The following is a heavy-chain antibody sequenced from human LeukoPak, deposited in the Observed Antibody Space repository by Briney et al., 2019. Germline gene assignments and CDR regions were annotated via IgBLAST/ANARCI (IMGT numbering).Heavy chain of an antibody. Sequence: SETLSLTCTVSGGSISSSSYYWGWIRQPPGKGLEWIGSIYYSGSTYYNPSLKSRVTISVDTSKNQFSLKLSSVTAADTAVYYCARDPRWLRIFDYWGQGTLVTVSS. CDR3: ARDPRWLRIFDY. D-gene: IGHD5-12*01. CDR1: GGSISSSSYY. J-gene: IGHJ4*02. CDR2: IYYSGST. V-gene: IGHV4-39*02.